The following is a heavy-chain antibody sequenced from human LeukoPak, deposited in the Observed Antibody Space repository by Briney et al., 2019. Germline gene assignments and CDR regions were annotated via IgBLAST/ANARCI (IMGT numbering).Heavy chain of an antibody. CDR1: GFTFSSYG. V-gene: IGHV3-30*18. CDR3: AKLHTGMTPGDY. J-gene: IGHJ4*02. CDR2: ISYDGSNK. Sequence: GGSLRLSCAASGFTFSSYGMHWVRQAPGKGLEWVAVISYDGSNKYYADSVKGRFTISRDNSKNTLYLQMNSLRAEDTAVYYCAKLHTGMTPGDYWGQGTLVTVSS. D-gene: IGHD1-1*01.